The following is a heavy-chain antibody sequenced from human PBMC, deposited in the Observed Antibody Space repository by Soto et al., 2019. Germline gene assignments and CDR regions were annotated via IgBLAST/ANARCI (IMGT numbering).Heavy chain of an antibody. V-gene: IGHV3-9*01. CDR1: GFTFDDYA. CDR3: AKGQGEYYYDRLNWFDP. Sequence: EVQLVESGGGLVQPGRSLRLSCAASGFTFDDYAMHWVRQAPGKGLEWVSGISWNSGSIGYADSVKGRFTISRDNAKNSLYLQMNSLRAEDTALYYCAKGQGEYYYDRLNWFDPWGQGTLVTVFS. CDR2: ISWNSGSI. J-gene: IGHJ5*02. D-gene: IGHD3-22*01.